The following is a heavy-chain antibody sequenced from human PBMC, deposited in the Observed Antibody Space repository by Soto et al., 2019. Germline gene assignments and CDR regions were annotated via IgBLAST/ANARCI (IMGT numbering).Heavy chain of an antibody. CDR1: GGTFSSYA. Sequence: PSVKVSCKASGGTFSSYAISWVRQAPGQGLEWMGGIIPIFGTANYAQKFQGRVTITADKSTSTAYMELSSLRSEDTAVYYCERDTIAAAGTRTAYYYYYYGMDVWGQGTTVTVSS. CDR2: IIPIFGTA. D-gene: IGHD6-13*01. J-gene: IGHJ6*02. V-gene: IGHV1-69*06. CDR3: ERDTIAAAGTRTAYYYYYYGMDV.